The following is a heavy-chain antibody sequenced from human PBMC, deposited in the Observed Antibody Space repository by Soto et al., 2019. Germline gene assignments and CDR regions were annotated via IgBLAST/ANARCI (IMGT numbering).Heavy chain of an antibody. J-gene: IGHJ6*03. CDR2: IVSDGIST. V-gene: IGHV3-74*01. CDR3: ARDPLTYYMDV. CDR1: GFSISSYW. Sequence: EVQLVESGGGLVQPGGSLRLSCVASGFSISSYWMHWVRQVPGKGLEWVSRIVSDGISTNYADSVKGRLTISRDNAKNTVYLEMNRLRAEDTAVYYCARDPLTYYMDVWGKGTTVTVSS. D-gene: IGHD7-27*01.